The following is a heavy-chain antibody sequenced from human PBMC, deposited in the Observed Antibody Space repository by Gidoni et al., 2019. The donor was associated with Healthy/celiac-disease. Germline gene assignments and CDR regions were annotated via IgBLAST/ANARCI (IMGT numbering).Heavy chain of an antibody. CDR2: IYHSGST. V-gene: IGHV4-38-2*02. CDR1: GYSISSGYY. CDR3: ARDPSWGYPESYFDY. Sequence: QVQLQESGPGLVKPSETLSLTCAVSGYSISSGYYWGWIRQPPGKGLEWIGSIYHSGSTYYNPSLKSRVTISVDTSKNQFSLKLSSVTAADTAVYYCARDPSWGYPESYFDYWGQGTLVTVSS. D-gene: IGHD7-27*01. J-gene: IGHJ4*02.